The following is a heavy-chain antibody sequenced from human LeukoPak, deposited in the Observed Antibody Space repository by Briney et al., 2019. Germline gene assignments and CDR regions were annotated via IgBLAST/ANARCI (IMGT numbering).Heavy chain of an antibody. V-gene: IGHV4-34*01. CDR1: GGSFSTYY. J-gene: IGHJ4*02. Sequence: SXTXXLTCAXXGGSFSTYYXSWIRQPPGKGLXWIGEINHSGSTNYNPSLKRGGTITVEKYKDKFSLKLSSVTAADTAVYYCARRYYYNSGSSFPYWGQGTLVTVSS. CDR3: ARRYYYNSGSSFPY. CDR2: INHSGST. D-gene: IGHD3-10*01.